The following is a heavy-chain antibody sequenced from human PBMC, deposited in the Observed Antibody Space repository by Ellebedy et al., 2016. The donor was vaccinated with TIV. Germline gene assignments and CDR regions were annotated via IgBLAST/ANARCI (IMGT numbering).Heavy chain of an antibody. V-gene: IGHV3-30*18. D-gene: IGHD3-10*01. CDR2: ISHDGNYQ. Sequence: GRSLRLSXAASGSTLSSFGMNWVRKATGKRLEWVSVISHDGNYQYYEDSLRGRFSLSRGTFRNTLYLQMNSLRPADTAVYYCAKDRPKLVSRYGSPSYWPGTPDGFDVWGHGTMVTVSS. CDR1: GSTLSSFG. J-gene: IGHJ3*01. CDR3: AKDRPKLVSRYGSPSYWPGTPDGFDV.